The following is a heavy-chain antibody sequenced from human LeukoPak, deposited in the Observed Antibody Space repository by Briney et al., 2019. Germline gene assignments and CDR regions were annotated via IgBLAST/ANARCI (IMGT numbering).Heavy chain of an antibody. CDR2: IYYSGST. CDR1: GGSISSSSYY. Sequence: PSETLSLTCTVSGGSISSSSYYWGWIRQPPGKGLEWIGSIYYSGSTYYNPSLKSRVTISVDTSKNQFSLKLSSVTAADTAVYYCARSGPQVSIVVVTAILTGPLFDYWGQGTLVTVSS. D-gene: IGHD2-21*02. V-gene: IGHV4-39*01. J-gene: IGHJ4*02. CDR3: ARSGPQVSIVVVTAILTGPLFDY.